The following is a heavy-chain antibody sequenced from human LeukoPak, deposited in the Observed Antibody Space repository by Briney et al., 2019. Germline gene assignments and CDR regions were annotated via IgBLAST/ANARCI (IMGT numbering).Heavy chain of an antibody. CDR3: ARTLIVGARYWYFDL. CDR1: GGSISSYY. CDR2: IYYSGST. Sequence: SETLSLTCTVSGGSISSYYWSWIRQPPGKGLEWIGYIYYSGSTYYNPSLKSRVTISVDTSKNQFSLKLSSVTAADTAVYYCARTLIVGARYWYFDLWGRGTLVTVSS. V-gene: IGHV4-59*12. J-gene: IGHJ2*01. D-gene: IGHD1-26*01.